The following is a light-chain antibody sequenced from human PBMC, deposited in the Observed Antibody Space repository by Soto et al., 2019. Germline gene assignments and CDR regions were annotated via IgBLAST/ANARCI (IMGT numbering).Light chain of an antibody. Sequence: EIVLTQSPATLSLSPGERATLSCRASQSLSSSLAWYQQKPGQAPRLLIYDASTRATGIPARFSGSGSGTDFTLTISGLQPEDFAVYYCQQYNNWPQTFGQGTKVDIK. J-gene: IGKJ1*01. CDR2: DAS. CDR1: QSLSSS. V-gene: IGKV3-15*01. CDR3: QQYNNWPQT.